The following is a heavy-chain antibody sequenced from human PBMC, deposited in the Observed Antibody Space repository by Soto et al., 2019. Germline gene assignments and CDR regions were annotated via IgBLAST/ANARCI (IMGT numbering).Heavy chain of an antibody. D-gene: IGHD3-10*01. J-gene: IGHJ4*02. Sequence: HPGGSLRLSCAASGFTFSSYAMSWVRQAPGKGLEWVSAISGSGGSTYYADSVKGRFTISRDNSKNTLYLQMNSLRAEDTAVYYCARNPPSTMVRGVVPPRGGKYFDYWGQGTLVTVSS. CDR1: GFTFSSYA. CDR2: ISGSGGST. CDR3: ARNPPSTMVRGVVPPRGGKYFDY. V-gene: IGHV3-23*01.